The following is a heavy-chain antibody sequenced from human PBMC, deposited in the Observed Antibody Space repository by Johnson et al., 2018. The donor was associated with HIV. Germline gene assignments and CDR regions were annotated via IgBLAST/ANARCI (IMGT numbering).Heavy chain of an antibody. CDR2: IAYDGSNK. CDR1: GFTFSSYG. Sequence: QVQLVESGGGVVQPGRSLRLSCAASGFTFSSYGMHWVRQAPGKGLEWVAVIAYDGSNKYYADSVKGRFTISRDNSENTMYLQMKRLRAEDKVVYYCAKAPWWEPFPFDIWGQGTMVTVSS. CDR3: AKAPWWEPFPFDI. J-gene: IGHJ3*02. D-gene: IGHD1-26*01. V-gene: IGHV3-30*18.